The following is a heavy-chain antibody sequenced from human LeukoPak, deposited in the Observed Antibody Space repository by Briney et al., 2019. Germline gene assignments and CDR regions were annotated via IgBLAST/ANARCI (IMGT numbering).Heavy chain of an antibody. V-gene: IGHV4-59*11. CDR2: IHHSGDI. D-gene: IGHD1-1*01. Sequence: SETLSLTCSVSGDSFVNPYWSWVRQPPGKGLEWIGYIHHSGDINYSPSLQRRVTLSLDTSKNQVSLKLTSLTAADTAVYYCTKNAGRGRSRDRWGQGILVTVSS. CDR3: TKNAGRGRSRDR. J-gene: IGHJ5*02. CDR1: GDSFVNPY.